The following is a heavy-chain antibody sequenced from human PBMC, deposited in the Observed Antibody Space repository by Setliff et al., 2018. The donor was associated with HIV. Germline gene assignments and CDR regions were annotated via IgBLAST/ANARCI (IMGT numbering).Heavy chain of an antibody. CDR1: GDSVSNYY. CDR2: IYSNGYA. Sequence: SETLSLTCSVSGDSVSNYYWSWIRQPAGKGLEYIGRIYSNGYANYNPSLKSRVTMSVDTSKNQFSLNLTSVTAADTATYYCARILISYGSGTHKYFDYWGQGTVVTVSS. D-gene: IGHD3-10*01. J-gene: IGHJ4*02. V-gene: IGHV4-4*07. CDR3: ARILISYGSGTHKYFDY.